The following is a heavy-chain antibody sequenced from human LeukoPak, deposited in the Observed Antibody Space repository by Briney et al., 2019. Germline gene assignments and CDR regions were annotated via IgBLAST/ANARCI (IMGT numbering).Heavy chain of an antibody. D-gene: IGHD6-13*01. CDR3: VRDPSYGSSWYYYMDV. Sequence: GGSLRLSCAASEFTFVRYAMNWVRQAPGKGLEWVSYISSSSFKIGYADSVKGRFTISRDNSKNSLYLQMDSLRVEDTAVYYCVRDPSYGSSWYYYMDVWGKGTTVTVSS. J-gene: IGHJ6*03. CDR1: EFTFVRYA. CDR2: ISSSSFKI. V-gene: IGHV3-48*04.